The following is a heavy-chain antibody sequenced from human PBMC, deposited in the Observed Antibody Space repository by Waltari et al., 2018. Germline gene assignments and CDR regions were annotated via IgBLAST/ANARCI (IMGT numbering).Heavy chain of an antibody. Sequence: QVQLQESGPGLVKPSEPLSLTCAVSGFSVGSGYYWGWIRQPPGKGLEWIGTIYHGGSTYYHPSLKSRITISVDTSTNQFSLNLNSVTAADTAVYYCAIRAARLDFWGQGTLVTVSS. D-gene: IGHD6-6*01. CDR1: GFSVGSGYY. V-gene: IGHV4-38-2*01. CDR3: AIRAARLDF. J-gene: IGHJ4*02. CDR2: IYHGGST.